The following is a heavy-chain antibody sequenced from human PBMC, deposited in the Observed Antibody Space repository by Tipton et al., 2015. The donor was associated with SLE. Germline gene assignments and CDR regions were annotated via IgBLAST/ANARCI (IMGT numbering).Heavy chain of an antibody. CDR2: MLYDGHGK. CDR3: AGGPHTKPGQFHY. CDR1: GLSFVDYD. Sequence: SLRLSCVTSGLSFVDYDIHWVRQAPDKEMEWVAIMLYDGHGKYYAESVKGRFTVSRDNSNNTLYLQMNGLRAEDTAVYHCAGGPHTKPGQFHYWGQGTLVTVSS. D-gene: IGHD2-8*01. V-gene: IGHV3-33*05. J-gene: IGHJ4*02.